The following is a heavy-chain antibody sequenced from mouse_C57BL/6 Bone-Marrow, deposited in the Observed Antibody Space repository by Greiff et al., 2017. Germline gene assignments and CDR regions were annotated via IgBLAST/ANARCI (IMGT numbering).Heavy chain of an antibody. CDR2: INPNYGTT. J-gene: IGHJ1*03. CDR1: GYSFTDYY. D-gene: IGHD2-1*01. Sequence: VHVQQSGPELVKPGASVKLSCKASGYSFTDYYMNWVKQSPGQSLEWIGVINPNYGTTSYNQKFKGKATLTVDKSSSTAYMQLNSLTSEDSAVYYCSRDYYGNTRDFDVWGTGTTVTVSS. V-gene: IGHV1-39*01. CDR3: SRDYYGNTRDFDV.